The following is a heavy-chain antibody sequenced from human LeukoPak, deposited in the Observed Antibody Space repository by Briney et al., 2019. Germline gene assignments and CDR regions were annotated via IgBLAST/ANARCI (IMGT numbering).Heavy chain of an antibody. V-gene: IGHV3-21*01. CDR3: ARDGYELDAFDI. CDR1: GFIFSIFS. J-gene: IGHJ3*02. CDR2: ISSSRRYI. D-gene: IGHD5-12*01. Sequence: PGGSLRLACAASGFIFSIFSMKWVRQAPGRGREWVSSISSSRRYIYYADSVKGRFTISRHNAKSPLYLQMNSLRAEDTAVYYCARDGYELDAFDIWGGGTMVTVSS.